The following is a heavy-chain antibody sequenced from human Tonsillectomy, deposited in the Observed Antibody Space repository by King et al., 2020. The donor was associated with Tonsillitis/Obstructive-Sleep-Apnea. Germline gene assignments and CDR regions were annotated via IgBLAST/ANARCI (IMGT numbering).Heavy chain of an antibody. V-gene: IGHV3-11*05. CDR3: ARDPTDYYASGNYYFDY. CDR2: ISSSSSYT. Sequence: QLVESGGGLVKPGGSLRLSCAASGFTFSDFYISWIRQAPGKGLEWVSYISSSSSYTSYADSVKGRFTISRDNAKNSLYLQMNSLRAEDTAVYYCARDPTDYYASGNYYFDYWGQGTLVTVSS. D-gene: IGHD3-10*01. CDR1: GFTFSDFY. J-gene: IGHJ4*02.